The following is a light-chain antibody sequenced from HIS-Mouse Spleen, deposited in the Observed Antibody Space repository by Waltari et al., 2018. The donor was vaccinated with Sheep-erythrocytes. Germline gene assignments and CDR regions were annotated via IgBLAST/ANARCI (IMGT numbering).Light chain of an antibody. CDR2: EGS. CDR1: SSDVGSYNL. Sequence: QSALTQPASVSGSPGQSITISCTGTSSDVGSYNLVSWYQPHPGKAPKLMIYEGSKRTSGASNRFSGSKSGNTASLTISGLQAEDEADYYCCSYAGSSTPWVFGGGTKLTVL. V-gene: IGLV2-23*01. CDR3: CSYAGSSTPWV. J-gene: IGLJ3*02.